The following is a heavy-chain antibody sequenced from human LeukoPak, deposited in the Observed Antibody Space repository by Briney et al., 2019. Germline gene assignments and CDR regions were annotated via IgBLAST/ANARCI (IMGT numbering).Heavy chain of an antibody. V-gene: IGHV4-39*01. D-gene: IGHD3-10*01. J-gene: IGHJ6*02. CDR2: IYYSGTT. Sequence: SETLSLTCSVSDGSISSSTYSWGWIRQPPGKGLEWIGSIYYSGTTYYSPSLKSRVIISVNTSKKRFSLRLTSVTAADTAVYYCARHDRASGSYYLVLGYYGLDVWGQGTTVTVSS. CDR1: DGSISSSTYS. CDR3: ARHDRASGSYYLVLGYYGLDV.